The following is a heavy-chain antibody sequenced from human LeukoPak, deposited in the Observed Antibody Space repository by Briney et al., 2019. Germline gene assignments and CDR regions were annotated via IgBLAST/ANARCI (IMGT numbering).Heavy chain of an antibody. J-gene: IGHJ6*02. CDR1: GGSISSSSYY. CDR2: IYYSGST. CDR3: TITPYYYYGMDV. Sequence: PSETLSLTCTVSGGSISSSSYYWGWIRQPPGKGLEWIGSIYYSGSTYYNPSLKSRVTISVDTSKNQFSLKLSSVTAADTAVYYCTITPYYYYGMDVWGQGTTVTVSS. V-gene: IGHV4-39*07. D-gene: IGHD3-10*01.